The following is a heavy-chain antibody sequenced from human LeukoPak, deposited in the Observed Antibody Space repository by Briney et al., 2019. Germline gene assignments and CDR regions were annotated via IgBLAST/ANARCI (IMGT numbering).Heavy chain of an antibody. Sequence: GESLKISCKASGYSFTNYWIGWVRQMPGKGLEWMGITYPGDSDTKYSPSFQGQVTISADKSINTAYLQWSSLRASETAMYYCARQGTIVAGTLGTTCDYWGQGTLLTVSS. V-gene: IGHV5-51*01. D-gene: IGHD5-12*01. CDR3: ARQGTIVAGTLGTTCDY. J-gene: IGHJ4*02. CDR2: TYPGDSDT. CDR1: GYSFTNYW.